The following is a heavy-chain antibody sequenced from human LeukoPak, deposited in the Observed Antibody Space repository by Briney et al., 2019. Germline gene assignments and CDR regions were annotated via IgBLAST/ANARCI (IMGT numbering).Heavy chain of an antibody. CDR1: GFTFSDYY. D-gene: IGHD3-3*01. CDR3: ARDHRKYDFWSGSNSRADY. Sequence: GGSLRLSWAASGFTFSDYYMSWIRQAPGKGLEWVSYISSSGSTIYYADSVKGRFTISRDNAKNSLYLQMNSLRAEDTAVYYCARDHRKYDFWSGSNSRADYWGQGTLVTVSS. CDR2: ISSSGSTI. V-gene: IGHV3-11*04. J-gene: IGHJ4*02.